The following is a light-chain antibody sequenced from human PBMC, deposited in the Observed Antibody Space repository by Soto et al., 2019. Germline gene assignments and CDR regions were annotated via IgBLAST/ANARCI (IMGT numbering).Light chain of an antibody. J-gene: IGLJ2*01. V-gene: IGLV1-47*01. Sequence: QSVLTQPPSASGTPGQRVTISCSGSSSNIGSNYVYWYQQLPGTAPKLLIYRNNQRPSGVPDRFSGAKSGTSASLAISGLRSEDEDDYYCAAWDDSLSGLVFGGRTKLTVL. CDR3: AAWDDSLSGLV. CDR2: RNN. CDR1: SSNIGSNY.